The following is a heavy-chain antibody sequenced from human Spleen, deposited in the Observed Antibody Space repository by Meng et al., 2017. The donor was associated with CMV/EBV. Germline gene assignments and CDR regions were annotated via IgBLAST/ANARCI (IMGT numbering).Heavy chain of an antibody. D-gene: IGHD2-21*02. CDR3: ARDCGGDCLLDY. V-gene: IGHV4-39*06. CDR1: GGSISSSSYD. Sequence: RLALRGSAHVRWMPLEPRPPPCTVSGGSISSSSYDLGWIRQPPGKGLEWIGSIYYSGSTYYNPSLKSRVSISVDTSKNQFSLKLSSETAADTAVYYCARDCGGDCLLDYWGQGTLVTVSS. J-gene: IGHJ4*02. CDR2: IYYSGST.